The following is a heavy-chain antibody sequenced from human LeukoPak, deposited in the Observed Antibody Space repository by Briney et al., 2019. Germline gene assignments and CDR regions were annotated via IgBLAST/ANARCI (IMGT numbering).Heavy chain of an antibody. CDR2: IIPIFGTA. CDR1: GGTFSSYA. CDR3: AGLYCTNGVCPHYYYYYYMDV. D-gene: IGHD2-8*01. V-gene: IGHV1-69*13. J-gene: IGHJ6*03. Sequence: SVKVSCKASGGTFSSYAISWVRQAPGQGLEWMGGIIPIFGTANYAQKFQGRVTITADESTSTAYMELSSLRSEDTAVYYCAGLYCTNGVCPHYYYYYYMDVWGKGTTVTVSS.